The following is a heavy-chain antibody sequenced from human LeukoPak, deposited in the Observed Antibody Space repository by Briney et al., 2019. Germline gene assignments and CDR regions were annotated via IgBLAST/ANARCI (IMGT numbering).Heavy chain of an antibody. J-gene: IGHJ6*03. Sequence: SETLSLTCAVYGGSFSGYYWSWIRQPPGKGLEWIGEINHSGSTNYNPSLKSRVTISVDTSKNQFSLKLSSVTAADTAVYYCARGLARRSYYYYYYMDVWGKGTTVTVSS. D-gene: IGHD4-17*01. CDR2: INHSGST. CDR1: GGSFSGYY. CDR3: ARGLARRSYYYYYYMDV. V-gene: IGHV4-34*01.